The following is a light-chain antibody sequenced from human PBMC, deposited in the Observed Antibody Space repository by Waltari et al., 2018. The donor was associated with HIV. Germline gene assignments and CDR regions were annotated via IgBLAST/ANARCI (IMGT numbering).Light chain of an antibody. V-gene: IGLV1-40*01. J-gene: IGLJ2*01. CDR1: SSNIGAGYD. CDR3: QSYDSSLSGVV. Sequence: QSVLTQPPSVSGAPGQRVTISCTGSSSNIGAGYDVHWYQNLPGTAPKLLIYGNTNRPSGGPDLCSGSKSGTSASLAITGLQAEDEADYYCQSYDSSLSGVVFGGGTKLTVL. CDR2: GNT.